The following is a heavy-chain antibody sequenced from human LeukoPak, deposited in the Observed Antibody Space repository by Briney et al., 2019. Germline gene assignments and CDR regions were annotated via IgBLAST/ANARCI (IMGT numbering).Heavy chain of an antibody. J-gene: IGHJ4*02. Sequence: ASVTVSCKASGYTFTGYYMHWVRQAPGQGLEWMGWINPKSGGRNYAQKFQGRVTMTRDTSISTAYMELSRLRSDDTAVYYCARDKSHDYGDYDYWGQGTLVTVSS. CDR1: GYTFTGYY. CDR2: INPKSGGR. V-gene: IGHV1-2*02. D-gene: IGHD4-17*01. CDR3: ARDKSHDYGDYDY.